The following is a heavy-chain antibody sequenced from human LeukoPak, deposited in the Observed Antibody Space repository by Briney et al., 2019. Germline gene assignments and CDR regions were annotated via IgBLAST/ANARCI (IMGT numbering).Heavy chain of an antibody. CDR2: ISAGGGST. V-gene: IGHV3-23*01. CDR1: GFTFSSCD. D-gene: IGHD2-15*01. CDR3: ARRTCTGGTCYPLDY. Sequence: GRSLRLSCAASGFTFSSCDMHWVRQAPGKGLEWVSAISAGGGSTYYADSVKGRFTISRDNSKNTLYLQIHGLRAEDTAVYYCARRTCTGGTCYPLDYWGQGTLVTVSS. J-gene: IGHJ4*02.